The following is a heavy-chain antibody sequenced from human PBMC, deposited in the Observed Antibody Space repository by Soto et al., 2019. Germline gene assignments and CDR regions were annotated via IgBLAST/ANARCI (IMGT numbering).Heavy chain of an antibody. CDR1: VYNFSDAW. CDR2: VNTETDGGRT. J-gene: IGHJ4*02. CDR3: SPLGPS. V-gene: IGHV3-15*07. Sequence: EVQLVESVAGLLKPGGSLRLAWADAVYNFSDAWMNWVRQAPGKVLELVGHVNTETDGGRTEYAASVKGRSIVTRADSRNTLYLQMNSLKREAPAMDYSSPLGPSWGQGTLVVVSS.